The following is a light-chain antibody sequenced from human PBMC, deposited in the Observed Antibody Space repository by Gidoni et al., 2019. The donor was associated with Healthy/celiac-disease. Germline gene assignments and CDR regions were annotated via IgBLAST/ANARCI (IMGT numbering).Light chain of an antibody. V-gene: IGKV1-5*03. CDR2: KAS. CDR3: QQYNSYSWT. Sequence: DSQMTQSPSTLAASVGDRVTITCRASQSISSWLAWYQQKPGKSPKLLFYKASSLESGVPSRFSGSGSGTEFPLTLSSLQPYDFATYYCQQYNSYSWTFGPXTKVEIK. CDR1: QSISSW. J-gene: IGKJ1*01.